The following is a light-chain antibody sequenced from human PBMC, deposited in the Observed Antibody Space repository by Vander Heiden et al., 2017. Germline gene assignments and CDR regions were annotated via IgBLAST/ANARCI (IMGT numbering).Light chain of an antibody. CDR2: AAS. J-gene: IGKJ2*01. CDR3: QQSYSTPRT. Sequence: SQRIQSPSSLSASVGDRVTITCRASQSISSYLNWYQQKPGKAPKLLIYAASSLQSGVPSRFSGSGSGTDFTLTISSLQPEDFATYYCQQSYSTPRTFGQGTKLEIK. CDR1: QSISSY. V-gene: IGKV1-39*01.